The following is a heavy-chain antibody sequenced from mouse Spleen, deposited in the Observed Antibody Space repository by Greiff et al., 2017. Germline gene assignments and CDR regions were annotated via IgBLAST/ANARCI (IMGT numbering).Heavy chain of an antibody. Sequence: EVKLVESGGGLVKPGGSLKLSCAASGFTFSSYAMSWVRQTPEKRLEWVATISSGGSYTYYPDSVKGRFTISRDNAKNTLYLQMSSLRSEDTAMYYCARHEDAYWGQGTTLTVSS. J-gene: IGHJ2*01. CDR2: ISSGGSYT. CDR3: ARHEDAY. CDR1: GFTFSSYA. V-gene: IGHV5-9-3*01.